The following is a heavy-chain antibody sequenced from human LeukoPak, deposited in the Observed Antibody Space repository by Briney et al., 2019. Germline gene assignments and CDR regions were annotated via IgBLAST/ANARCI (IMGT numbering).Heavy chain of an antibody. V-gene: IGHV4-30-2*03. CDR3: ARPIGLDAFDI. J-gene: IGHJ3*02. Sequence: LRLSCAASGFTFSSYAMSWVRQPPGKGLEWIGTIFYSGSTYYNPSLKSRVTISGDTSKNQFSLKLSSVTAADTAVYYCARPIGLDAFDIGGQGTMVTVSS. CDR1: GFTFSSYA. CDR2: IFYSGST. D-gene: IGHD3-10*01.